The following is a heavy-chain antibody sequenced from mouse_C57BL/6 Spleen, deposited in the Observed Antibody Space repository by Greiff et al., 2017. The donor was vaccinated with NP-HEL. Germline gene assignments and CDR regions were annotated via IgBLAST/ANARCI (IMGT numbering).Heavy chain of an antibody. CDR2: INTNNGGT. D-gene: IGHD4-1*01. J-gene: IGHJ3*01. CDR3: ARRRFKLGPFAY. Sequence: EVQLQQSGPELVKPGASVKISCKASGYTFTDYYMNWVKQSHGKSLEWIGDINTNNGGTSYNQKFKGKATLTVDKSSSTAYMERRSLTSEDSAVYYCARRRFKLGPFAYWGQGTLVTVSA. V-gene: IGHV1-26*01. CDR1: GYTFTDYY.